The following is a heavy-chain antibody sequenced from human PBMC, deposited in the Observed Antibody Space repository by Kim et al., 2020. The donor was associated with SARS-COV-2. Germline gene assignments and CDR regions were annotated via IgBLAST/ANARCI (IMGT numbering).Heavy chain of an antibody. CDR1: GYSFTSYW. J-gene: IGHJ3*02. V-gene: IGHV5-10-1*01. CDR2: IDPSDFYT. Sequence: GESLKISCKGSGYSFTSYWISWVRQMPGKGLEWMGRIDPSDFYTNYSPSFQGHVTISADKSISTAYLQWSSLKASDTAMYYCARHNRYSSGWSAFDIWGQGTMVTVSS. CDR3: ARHNRYSSGWSAFDI. D-gene: IGHD6-19*01.